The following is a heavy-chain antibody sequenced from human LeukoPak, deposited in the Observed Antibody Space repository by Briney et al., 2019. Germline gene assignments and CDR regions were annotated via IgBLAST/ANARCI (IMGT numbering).Heavy chain of an antibody. CDR3: ARVGYIGWSFDY. CDR1: GFTFSSYS. Sequence: GGSLRLSCAASGFTFSSYSMNWVRQAPGKGLEWDSSISSSSSYIYYADSVKGRFTISRDNAKNSLYLQMNSLRAEDTAVYYCARVGYIGWSFDYWGQGTLVTVSS. D-gene: IGHD5-24*01. CDR2: ISSSSSYI. V-gene: IGHV3-21*01. J-gene: IGHJ4*02.